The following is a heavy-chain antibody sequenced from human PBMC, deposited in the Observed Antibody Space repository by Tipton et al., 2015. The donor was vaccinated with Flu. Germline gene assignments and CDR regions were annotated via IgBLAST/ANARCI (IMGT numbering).Heavy chain of an antibody. D-gene: IGHD5-24*01. V-gene: IGHV4-59*01. CDR1: GGSISTYY. J-gene: IGHJ3*02. CDR2: IYYSGST. CDR3: ARGLRDGYNPHDAFDI. Sequence: TLSLTCTVSGGSISTYYWRWIRQPPGKGLEWIGYIYYSGSTNYNPSLKSRVTISVDTSKNQFSLKLSSVTAADTAVYYCARGLRDGYNPHDAFDIWGQGTMVTVSS.